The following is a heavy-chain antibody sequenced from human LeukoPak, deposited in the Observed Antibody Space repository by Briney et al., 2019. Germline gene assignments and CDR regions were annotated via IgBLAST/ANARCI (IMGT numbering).Heavy chain of an antibody. CDR2: IYYSGST. CDR3: ARGPTRQYFDS. Sequence: SETLSLTCTVSGGSISSYHWSWIRQPPGKGLEWIGYIYYSGSTNYNPSLKSRVTISVDTSKNQFSLKLSSVTAADTAVYYCARGPTRQYFDSWGRGTLVTVSS. J-gene: IGHJ4*02. V-gene: IGHV4-59*01. CDR1: GGSISSYH. D-gene: IGHD6-6*01.